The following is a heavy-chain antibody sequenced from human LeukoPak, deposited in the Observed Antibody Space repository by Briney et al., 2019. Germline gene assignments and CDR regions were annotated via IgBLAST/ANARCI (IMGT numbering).Heavy chain of an antibody. D-gene: IGHD3-22*01. CDR1: GYTFTGYY. Sequence: ASVKVSCKASGYTFTGYYMLWVRQAPGQGLEWMGWINPNSGGTNYAQKFQGRVTMTRDTSISTAYMELSRLRSDDTAVYYCARAENTMTHLDYWGQGTLVTVSS. J-gene: IGHJ4*02. CDR2: INPNSGGT. CDR3: ARAENTMTHLDY. V-gene: IGHV1-2*02.